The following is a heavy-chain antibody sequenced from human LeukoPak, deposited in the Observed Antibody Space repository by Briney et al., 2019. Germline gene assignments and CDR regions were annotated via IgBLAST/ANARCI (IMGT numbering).Heavy chain of an antibody. CDR1: GFTFSSYG. CDR2: LWYDGSNK. CDR3: ARGRNII. V-gene: IGHV3-33*01. J-gene: IGHJ4*02. Sequence: GGSLRLSCAASGFTFSSYGMHWVRQAPGKGLEWVAVLWYDGSNKYYADSVKGRFTISRDNAKNSLYLQMNSLRAEDTAVYYCARGRNIIWGQGTLVTVSS. D-gene: IGHD2/OR15-2a*01.